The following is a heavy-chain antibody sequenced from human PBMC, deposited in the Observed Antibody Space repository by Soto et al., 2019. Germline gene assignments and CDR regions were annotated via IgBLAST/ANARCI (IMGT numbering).Heavy chain of an antibody. CDR1: GGTFSSYA. CDR2: IIPIFGTA. D-gene: IGHD1-7*01. CDR3: ATRTITGTITPIYYFDY. J-gene: IGHJ4*02. Sequence: SVKVSCKASGGTFSSYAISWVRQAPGQGLEWMGGIIPIFGTANYAQKFQGRVTITADKSTSTAYMELSSLRSEDTAVYYCATRTITGTITPIYYFDYWGQGTLVTVSS. V-gene: IGHV1-69*06.